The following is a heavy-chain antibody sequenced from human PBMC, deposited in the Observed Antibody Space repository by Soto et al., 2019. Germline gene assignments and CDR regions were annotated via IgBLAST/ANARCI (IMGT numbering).Heavy chain of an antibody. J-gene: IGHJ5*02. V-gene: IGHV4-59*02. Sequence: SETLSLTCTVSGGSVSSYYRSWIRQPPGKGLEWIGYIYYSGSTNYNPSLKSRVTISVDTSKNQFSLKLSSVTAADTAVYYCARVAIFGVVIGGWFDPWGQGTLVTVSS. CDR1: GGSVSSYY. CDR2: IYYSGST. D-gene: IGHD3-3*01. CDR3: ARVAIFGVVIGGWFDP.